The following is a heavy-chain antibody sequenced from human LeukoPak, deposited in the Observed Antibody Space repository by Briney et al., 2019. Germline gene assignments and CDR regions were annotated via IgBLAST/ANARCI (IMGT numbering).Heavy chain of an antibody. CDR2: IYYSGST. J-gene: IGHJ5*02. V-gene: IGHV4-39*07. D-gene: IGHD4-17*01. CDR1: GGSISSSSYY. Sequence: PSETLSLTRTVSGGSISSSSYYWGWIRQPPGKGLEWIGSIYYSGSTYYNPSLKSRVTISVDTSKNQFSLKLSSVTAADTAVYYCAREERESAVTTHNWFDPWGQGTLVTVSS. CDR3: AREERESAVTTHNWFDP.